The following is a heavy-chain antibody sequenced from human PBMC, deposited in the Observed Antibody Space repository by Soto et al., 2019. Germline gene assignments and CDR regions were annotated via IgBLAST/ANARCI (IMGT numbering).Heavy chain of an antibody. CDR2: INAGNGNT. V-gene: IGHV1-3*01. Sequence: QVQLVQSGAEVKKPGASVKVSCKASGYTFTSYAMHWVRQAPGQRLEWMGWINAGNGNTKYSQKFQGRVTITRDTSASTAYMELSSLRSEDTAVYYCARRGIIHIVVVIAMDDAFDIWGQGTMVTVSS. CDR1: GYTFTSYA. CDR3: ARRGIIHIVVVIAMDDAFDI. D-gene: IGHD2-21*01. J-gene: IGHJ3*02.